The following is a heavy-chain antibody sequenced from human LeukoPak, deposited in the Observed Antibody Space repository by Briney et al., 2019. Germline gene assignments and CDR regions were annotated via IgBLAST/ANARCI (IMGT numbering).Heavy chain of an antibody. V-gene: IGHV1-8*01. CDR1: GYTFTSYD. Sequence: ASVKVSCKASGYTFTSYDINWVRQATGQGLAWMGWMNPNSGNTGYAQKFQGRVTMTRNTSISTAYMELSSLRSEDTAVYYCARGGVRYFDWLSNYYYMDVWGKGTTVTISS. D-gene: IGHD3-9*01. J-gene: IGHJ6*03. CDR2: MNPNSGNT. CDR3: ARGGVRYFDWLSNYYYMDV.